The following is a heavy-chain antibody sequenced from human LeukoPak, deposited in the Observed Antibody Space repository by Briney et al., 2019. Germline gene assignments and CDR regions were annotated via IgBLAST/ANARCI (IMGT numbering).Heavy chain of an antibody. Sequence: SETLSLTCTVSGGTISGYYWSWIRQPPGKGLEWIGCIYYSGSTNYNHSLNSRVTISVDTSKNQFSLKLRSVTAAAPALNTCAGDGLGGGSSDCSGAGTLVTASP. J-gene: IGHJ4*01. D-gene: IGHD1-26*01. CDR3: AGDGLGGGSSDC. CDR2: IYYSGST. CDR1: GGTISGYY. V-gene: IGHV4-59*01.